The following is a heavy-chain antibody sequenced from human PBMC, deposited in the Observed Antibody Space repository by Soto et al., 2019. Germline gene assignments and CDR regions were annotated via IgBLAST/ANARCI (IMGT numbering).Heavy chain of an antibody. V-gene: IGHV3-23*01. J-gene: IGHJ1*01. CDR2: IRDSGGST. Sequence: EVQLLESGGGLVQPGGSLRLSCAASGFTFSSYAMSWVRQAPGKGLEWVSSIRDSGGSTYYADSVKGRFTISRGNSKNTLYLHMNSLRAEDTAAYYCVGSSWYNSFQHWGQGTLVTVSS. D-gene: IGHD6-13*01. CDR3: VGSSWYNSFQH. CDR1: GFTFSSYA.